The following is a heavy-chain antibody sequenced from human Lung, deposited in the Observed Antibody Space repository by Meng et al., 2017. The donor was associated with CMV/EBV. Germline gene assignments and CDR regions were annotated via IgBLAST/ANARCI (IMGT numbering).Heavy chain of an antibody. Sequence: SXTLSPTCTVSGGSISSYYWSWIRQPPGKGLEWIGYIYYSGSTNYNPSLKSRVTISVDTSKNQFSLKLSSVTAADTAVYYCARVSGYYYYGMDVWGQGSTVTVSS. CDR1: GGSISSYY. CDR2: IYYSGST. D-gene: IGHD3-3*01. J-gene: IGHJ6*02. V-gene: IGHV4-59*01. CDR3: ARVSGYYYYGMDV.